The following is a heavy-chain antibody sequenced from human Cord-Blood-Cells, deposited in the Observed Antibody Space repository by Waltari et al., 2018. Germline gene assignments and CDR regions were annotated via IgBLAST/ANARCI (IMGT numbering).Heavy chain of an antibody. V-gene: IGHV5-51*01. J-gene: IGHJ6*02. CDR3: ARRLSSSSSYYYYGMDV. D-gene: IGHD6-6*01. Sequence: EVQLVQSGAEVKKPGESLKISCKGSGYSFTSYWIARVRHLPRKGLEWMGISYPGDSDTRYSPSFQGQVTISADKSISTAYLQWSSLKASDTAMYYCARRLSSSSSYYYYGMDVWGQGTTVTVSS. CDR2: SYPGDSDT. CDR1: GYSFTSYW.